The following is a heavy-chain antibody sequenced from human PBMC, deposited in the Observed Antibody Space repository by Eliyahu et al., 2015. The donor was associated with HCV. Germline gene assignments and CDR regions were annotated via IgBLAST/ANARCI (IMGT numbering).Heavy chain of an antibody. Sequence: QVQLQQWGAGLLKPSETLSLTCAVYGGSFSGYYWTWIRQPPGKGLEWIGEINHSGSTNYNPSLKSRVTISVDTSKNQFSLKLSSVTAADTAVYYCARGGRRGIAARPNAFDIWGQGTMVTVSS. J-gene: IGHJ3*02. V-gene: IGHV4-34*01. CDR1: GGSFSGYY. CDR3: ARGGRRGIAARPNAFDI. D-gene: IGHD6-6*01. CDR2: INHSGST.